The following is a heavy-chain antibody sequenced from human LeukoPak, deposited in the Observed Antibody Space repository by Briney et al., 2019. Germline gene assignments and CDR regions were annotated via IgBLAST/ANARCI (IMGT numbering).Heavy chain of an antibody. CDR3: ARGRSPAISMVRGVRASSWFDP. D-gene: IGHD3-10*01. CDR1: GGSISSGSYY. V-gene: IGHV4-61*02. Sequence: SETLSLTCTVSGGSISSGSYYWSWIRQPAGKGLEWIGRSYTSGSTNYNPSLKSRVTISVDTSKNQFSLKLGSVTAADTAVYYCARGRSPAISMVRGVRASSWFDPWGQGTLVTVPS. J-gene: IGHJ5*02. CDR2: SYTSGST.